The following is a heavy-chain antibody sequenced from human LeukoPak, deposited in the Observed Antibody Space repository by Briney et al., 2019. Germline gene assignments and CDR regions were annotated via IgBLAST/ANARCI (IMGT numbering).Heavy chain of an antibody. V-gene: IGHV3-30-3*01. CDR2: ISYDGSNK. CDR1: GFTFSSYA. CDR3: ASLYCSSTSCYCLY. J-gene: IGHJ4*02. D-gene: IGHD2-2*01. Sequence: PGRSLRLSCAASGFTFSSYAMHWVRQAPGKGLEWVAVISYDGSNKDYADSVKGRFTISRDNAKNSLYLQMNSLRAEDTAVYYCASLYCSSTSCYCLYWGQGTLVTVSS.